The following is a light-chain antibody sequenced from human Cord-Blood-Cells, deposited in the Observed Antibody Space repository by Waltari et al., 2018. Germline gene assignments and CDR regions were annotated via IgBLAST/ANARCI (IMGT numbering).Light chain of an antibody. CDR1: QSISSW. CDR2: KAS. V-gene: IGKV1-5*03. CDR3: QQLYT. J-gene: IGKJ2*01. Sequence: DIQMTQSPSTLSASVGARVTITCRASQSISSWLAWYQQKPGKAPKLLIYKASSLESGVPSRFSGSGSGTEFTLTISSLQPDDFATYYCQQLYTFGQGTKLEIK.